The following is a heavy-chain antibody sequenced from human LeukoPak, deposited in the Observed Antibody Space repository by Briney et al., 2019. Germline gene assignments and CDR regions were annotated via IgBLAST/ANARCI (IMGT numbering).Heavy chain of an antibody. Sequence: GGSLRLSCETPRFSFRNDWMTWVRQAPGKGLEWVAFIRNDGTNIYYVDSVKGRFTISRDNSKNTVYLQMNSLRTEDTAVYYCAKEGFDPWGQGTLVTVSS. CDR2: IRNDGTNI. CDR1: RFSFRNDW. J-gene: IGHJ5*02. V-gene: IGHV3-30*02. CDR3: AKEGFDP.